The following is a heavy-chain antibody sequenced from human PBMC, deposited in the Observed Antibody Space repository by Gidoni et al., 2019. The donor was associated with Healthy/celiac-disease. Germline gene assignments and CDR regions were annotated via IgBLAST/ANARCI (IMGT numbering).Heavy chain of an antibody. CDR2: ISYDGSNK. D-gene: IGHD2-15*01. CDR1: GFTFSSYA. CDR3: ARAALYCSGGSCYSDLDNGPFDI. J-gene: IGHJ3*02. Sequence: QVQLVESGGGVVQPGRSLRLSCAASGFTFSSYAMHWVRQAPGKGLEWVAVISYDGSNKYYADSVKGRFTISRDNSKNTLYLQMNSLRAEDTAVYYCARAALYCSGGSCYSDLDNGPFDIWGQGTMVTVSS. V-gene: IGHV3-30-3*01.